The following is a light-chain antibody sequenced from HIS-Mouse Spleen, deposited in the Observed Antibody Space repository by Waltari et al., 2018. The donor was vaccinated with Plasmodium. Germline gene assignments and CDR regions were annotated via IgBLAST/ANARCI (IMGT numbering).Light chain of an antibody. CDR2: DVS. J-gene: IGLJ3*02. CDR1: SSDVGGYNY. Sequence: QSALTQPRSVSGSPGQSVTISCTGTSSDVGGYNYVSWYQQHPGKAPNLMIYDVSQRPSGVPDRFSGSKSSNTASLTISGLQAEDEADYYCCSYAGSYTWVFGGGTKLTVL. CDR3: CSYAGSYTWV. V-gene: IGLV2-11*01.